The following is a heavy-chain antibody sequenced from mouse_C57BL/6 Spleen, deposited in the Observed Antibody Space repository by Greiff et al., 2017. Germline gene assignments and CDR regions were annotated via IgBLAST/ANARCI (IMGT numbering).Heavy chain of an antibody. V-gene: IGHV3-3*01. CDR3: ARGAYYSNQPYFDY. CDR2: TCYSGIT. J-gene: IGHJ2*01. CDR1: GFSINSYCY. D-gene: IGHD2-5*01. Sequence: EVQLVESGPSLVRPSQTLSLTCTVTGFSINSYCYWMWLRQLPGNKLEYIGYTCYSGITYYNPSLESRTYITRDTSKNQFSLKLSSVTTEDTATYYSARGAYYSNQPYFDYWGQGTTLTVSS.